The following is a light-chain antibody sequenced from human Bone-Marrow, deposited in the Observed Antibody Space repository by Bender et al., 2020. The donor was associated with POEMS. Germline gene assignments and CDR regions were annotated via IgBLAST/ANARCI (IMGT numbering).Light chain of an antibody. J-gene: IGLJ2*01. CDR2: DVT. CDR3: SSYTTSSTLVV. Sequence: QSALTQPASVSGSPGQSITISCTGTSSDVGDYNYVSWYQQHPGKAPRVMIFDVTNRPSGVSNRFSGSKSGSTASLTISGLQAEDEANYYCSSYTTSSTLVVFGGGTNLTVL. V-gene: IGLV2-14*03. CDR1: SSDVGDYNY.